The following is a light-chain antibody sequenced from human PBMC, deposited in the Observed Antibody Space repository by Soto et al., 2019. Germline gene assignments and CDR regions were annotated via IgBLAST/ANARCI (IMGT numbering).Light chain of an antibody. CDR3: QQYYTSPYT. V-gene: IGKV4-1*01. Sequence: DIVMTQSPESLAVSLGERATINCKSSQSVLYSSNNKNYIAWFRQKPGQAPKLLIYWASTRESGVPDRFSGSESGTDFTLTISSLQAEDVGVYYCQQYYTSPYTFGQGTKLEIK. CDR1: QSVLYSSNNKNY. CDR2: WAS. J-gene: IGKJ2*01.